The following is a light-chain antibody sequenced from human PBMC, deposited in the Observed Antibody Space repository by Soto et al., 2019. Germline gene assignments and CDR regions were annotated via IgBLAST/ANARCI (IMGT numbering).Light chain of an antibody. V-gene: IGKV3-20*01. CDR3: EQDGSSPLT. CDR2: GAS. CDR1: QSVSSSY. J-gene: IGKJ4*01. Sequence: EIVLTQSPGTLSLSPGERATLSCRASQSVSSSYLAWYQQKPGQAPRLLIYGASSRATGIPDMFSGSGSGTGFTLTINRLVPEDFPGYYCEQDGSSPLTFGGRTKVEI.